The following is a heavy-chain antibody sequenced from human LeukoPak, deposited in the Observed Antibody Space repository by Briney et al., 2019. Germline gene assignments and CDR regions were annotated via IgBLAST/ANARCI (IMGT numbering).Heavy chain of an antibody. D-gene: IGHD2-21*02. J-gene: IGHJ5*02. CDR1: GGSISSSNW. CDR3: ARADIVVVTAIQNNWFDP. CDR2: IYHSGST. Sequence: SGTLSLTCAVSGGSISSSNWWSWVRQPPGKGLEWIGEIYHSGSTYYNPSLKSRVTISVDTSKNQFSLKLSSVTAADTAVYYCARADIVVVTAIQNNWFDPWGQGTLVTVSS. V-gene: IGHV4-4*02.